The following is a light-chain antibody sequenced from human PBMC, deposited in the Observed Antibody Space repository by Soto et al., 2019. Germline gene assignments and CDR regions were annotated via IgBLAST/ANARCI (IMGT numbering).Light chain of an antibody. CDR3: QQYSSSSPT. J-gene: IGKJ1*01. Sequence: DIQMTQSPSTLSASIGDRVTITCRASQTISIYLAWCQQRPGEAPKLLIYDASTLESGVPARFSGSGSGTEFTLTISSLQPDDFATYYCQQYSSSSPTFGQGTEVEIQ. CDR2: DAS. V-gene: IGKV1-5*01. CDR1: QTISIY.